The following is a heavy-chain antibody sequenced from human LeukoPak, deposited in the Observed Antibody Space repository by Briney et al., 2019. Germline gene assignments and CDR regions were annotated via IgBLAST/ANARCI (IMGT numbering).Heavy chain of an antibody. CDR2: TYYRSKWYN. CDR1: GDSVSSNNGA. Sequence: SQTLSLTCAISGDSVSSNNGAWNWIRQSPSRGLEWLGRTYYRSKWYNDYAESLISRVTISPVTSKNQFSLQLYSVTPEDTAVYYCARDVGTTGWHTFDYWGQGTLVTVSS. CDR3: ARDVGTTGWHTFDY. V-gene: IGHV6-1*01. J-gene: IGHJ4*02. D-gene: IGHD3-9*01.